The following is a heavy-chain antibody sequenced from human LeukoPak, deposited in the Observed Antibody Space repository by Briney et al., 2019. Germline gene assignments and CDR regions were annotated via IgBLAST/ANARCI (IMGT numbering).Heavy chain of an antibody. D-gene: IGHD3-22*01. J-gene: IGHJ5*02. CDR1: GGSISSSHW. Sequence: SGTLSLTCAVSGGSISSSHWWSWVRQPPGKGLEWIGEIFHSGSTNYNPSLKSRVTVSVDKSKNQFSLKLTSVTAADTAVYYCARAAGYDGSGYNKFDPWGQGTLVTVSS. CDR3: ARAAGYDGSGYNKFDP. CDR2: IFHSGST. V-gene: IGHV4-4*02.